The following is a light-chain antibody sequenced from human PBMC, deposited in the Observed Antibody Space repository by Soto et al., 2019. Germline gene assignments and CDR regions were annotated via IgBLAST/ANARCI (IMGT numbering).Light chain of an antibody. Sequence: QSALTQPASVSGSPGQSITISCTGTSSDVGGYDYVSWYQQHPGKAPKLMIYEVNNRPSGVSNRFSGSKSGNTASLSISGLQAEYEADYYCSSYTDSSTLVFGTGTKLTVL. CDR1: SSDVGGYDY. V-gene: IGLV2-14*01. CDR3: SSYTDSSTLV. CDR2: EVN. J-gene: IGLJ1*01.